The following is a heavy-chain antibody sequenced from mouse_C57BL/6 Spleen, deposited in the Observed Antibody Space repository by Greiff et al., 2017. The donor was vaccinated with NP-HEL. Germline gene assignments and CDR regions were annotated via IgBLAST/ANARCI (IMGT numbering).Heavy chain of an antibody. J-gene: IGHJ2*01. CDR1: GYAFTNYL. D-gene: IGHD1-1*01. CDR2: INPGSGGT. Sequence: QVQLKESGAELVRPGTSVKVSCKASGYAFTNYLIEWVKQRPGQGLEWIGVINPGSGGTNYNEKFKGKATLTADKSSSTAYMQLSSLTSEDSAVYFWARTTLLRIDYWGQGTTLTVSS. CDR3: ARTTLLRIDY. V-gene: IGHV1-54*01.